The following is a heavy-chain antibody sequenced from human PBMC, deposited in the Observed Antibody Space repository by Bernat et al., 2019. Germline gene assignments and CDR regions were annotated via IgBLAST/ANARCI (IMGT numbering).Heavy chain of an antibody. CDR2: FDPEDGET. Sequence: QVQLVQSGAEVKKPGASVKVSCKVSGYTLTELSMHWVRQAPGKGLEWMGGFDPEDGETIYAQKFQGRVTMTEETSTDTAYMELSSLRSEDTAVYYCARVRFRSYYYGSGSYYNGVLLSYGMDVWGQGTTVTVSS. J-gene: IGHJ6*02. V-gene: IGHV1-24*01. CDR1: GYTLTELS. D-gene: IGHD3-10*01. CDR3: ARVRFRSYYYGSGSYYNGVLLSYGMDV.